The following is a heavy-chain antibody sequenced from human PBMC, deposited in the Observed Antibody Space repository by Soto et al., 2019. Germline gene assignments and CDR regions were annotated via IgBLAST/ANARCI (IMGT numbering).Heavy chain of an antibody. D-gene: IGHD6-6*01. CDR1: GGSFSGYY. J-gene: IGHJ4*02. Sequence: QVQLQQWGAGLLKASETLSLTCAVYGGSFSGYYWSWIRQPPGKGLEWIGEINHSGSTNYNPSLKSRVTISVDTSKNQFSLKLSSVTAADTPVYYCARERRVAARPFDYWGQGTLVTVSS. V-gene: IGHV4-34*01. CDR3: ARERRVAARPFDY. CDR2: INHSGST.